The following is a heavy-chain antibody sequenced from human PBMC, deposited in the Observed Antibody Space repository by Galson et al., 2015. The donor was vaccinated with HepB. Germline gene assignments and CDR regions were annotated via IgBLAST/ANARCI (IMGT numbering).Heavy chain of an antibody. CDR1: GYTITNYD. CDR3: ARASQNYDFWSGYYKGDFHYYMDV. V-gene: IGHV1-8*01. Sequence: SVKVSCKASGYTITNYDINWVRQATGQGLEWMGWMNPNSGNTDCAQKFQGRVTMTRNTSINTAYMELSSLRSEDTAVYYCARASQNYDFWSGYYKGDFHYYMDVWGKGTTVTVSS. D-gene: IGHD3-3*01. J-gene: IGHJ6*03. CDR2: MNPNSGNT.